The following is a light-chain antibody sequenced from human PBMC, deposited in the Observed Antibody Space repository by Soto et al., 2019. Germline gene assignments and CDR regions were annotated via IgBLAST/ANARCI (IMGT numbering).Light chain of an antibody. CDR3: QQRNIWPPVT. J-gene: IGKJ5*01. Sequence: EVVLTQSPVTLSLSPGERATLSCRVSQSFRGLLAWYQQKPGQAPRLLIYDAYNRATGIPARFSGSGSGTEFTLTISSLQSEDFAVYYCQQRNIWPPVTFGQGTRLEIK. V-gene: IGKV3-11*01. CDR1: QSFRGL. CDR2: DAY.